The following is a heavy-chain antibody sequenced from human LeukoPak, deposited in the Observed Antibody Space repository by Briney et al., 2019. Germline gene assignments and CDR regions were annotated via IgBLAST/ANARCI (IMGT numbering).Heavy chain of an antibody. CDR2: IYYSGST. CDR1: SGSLSSYY. Sequence: PSETLSLTCHVGSGSLSSYYSSCMRQPPGKGLEWIGYIYYSGSTNYNPSLKSRFTISVDTSKNQFSLKLSSVTAADTAVYYSAGQSGIYDNWGQGTLVTVSS. CDR3: AGQSGIYDN. D-gene: IGHD1-26*01. J-gene: IGHJ4*02. V-gene: IGHV4-59*01.